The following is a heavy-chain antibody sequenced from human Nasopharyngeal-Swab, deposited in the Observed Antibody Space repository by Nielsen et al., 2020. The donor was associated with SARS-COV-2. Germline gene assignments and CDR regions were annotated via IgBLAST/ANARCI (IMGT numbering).Heavy chain of an antibody. D-gene: IGHD3-22*01. Sequence: SETLSLTCTVSGGPFSSGSYYWSWIRQPPGKGLEWIGYIYYSGSTNYNPSLKSRVTISVDTSKNQFSLKLSSVTAADTAVYYCARYYYDSSGYYYGFDYWGQGTLVTVSS. CDR1: GGPFSSGSYY. J-gene: IGHJ4*02. V-gene: IGHV4-61*01. CDR3: ARYYYDSSGYYYGFDY. CDR2: IYYSGST.